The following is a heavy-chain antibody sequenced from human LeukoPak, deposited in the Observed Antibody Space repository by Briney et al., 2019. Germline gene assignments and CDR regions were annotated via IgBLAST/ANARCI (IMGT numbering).Heavy chain of an antibody. CDR2: IYHSGST. J-gene: IGHJ4*02. Sequence: SQTLSLTCAVSGGSISSGGYSWSWIRQPPGKGLEWIGYIYHSGSTNYNPSLKSRVTISVDPSKNQFSLKLTSVTAADTAVYYCARGRGSSWYYFDSWGQGTLVTVSS. D-gene: IGHD6-13*01. CDR1: GGSISSGGYS. CDR3: ARGRGSSWYYFDS. V-gene: IGHV4-30-2*01.